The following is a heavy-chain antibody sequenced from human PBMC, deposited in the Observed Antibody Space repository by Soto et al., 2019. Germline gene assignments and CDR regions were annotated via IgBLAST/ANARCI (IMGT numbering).Heavy chain of an antibody. CDR2: ISGSAGST. Sequence: EVQLLESGGGLVQPGGSLRLSCAASGFTLSSYAMSWVRQAPGKGLEWVSSISGSAGSTYYADSVKGRFTISRDNSKNTLYVQINSLRAEDTAVYYCAKGHGDYVWHYFDYWGQGTLVTVSS. CDR1: GFTLSSYA. D-gene: IGHD4-17*01. V-gene: IGHV3-23*01. J-gene: IGHJ4*02. CDR3: AKGHGDYVWHYFDY.